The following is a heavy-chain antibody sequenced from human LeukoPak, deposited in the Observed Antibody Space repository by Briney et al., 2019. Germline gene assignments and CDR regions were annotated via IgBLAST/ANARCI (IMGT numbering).Heavy chain of an antibody. CDR1: GFTFTSYS. J-gene: IGHJ4*02. V-gene: IGHV3-23*01. CDR2: ISGSGGST. Sequence: GGSLRLSCAASGFTFTSYSMNWVRQAPGKGLEWVSTISGSGGSTYYADSVKGRFTISRDNSKNTLYLQMNSLSAEDTAVYYCTIDLDYWGQGTLVTVSS. CDR3: TIDLDY.